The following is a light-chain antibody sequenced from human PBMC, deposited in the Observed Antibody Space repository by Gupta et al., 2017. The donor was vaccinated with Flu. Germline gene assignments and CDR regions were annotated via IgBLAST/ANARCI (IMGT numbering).Light chain of an antibody. CDR3: ATWDSSHSAYV. J-gene: IGLJ1*01. V-gene: IGLV1-51*02. CDR1: SPNIGNNY. Sequence: QSVFTQPPSVAAPPEQKVIISCAGSSPNIGNNYVSWYQRLPGTATKLLIYENNQSPAGIPELVAGSKSGSSAPLGITGHQTGDEADYYGATWDSSHSAYVVGTGTKVTVL. CDR2: ENN.